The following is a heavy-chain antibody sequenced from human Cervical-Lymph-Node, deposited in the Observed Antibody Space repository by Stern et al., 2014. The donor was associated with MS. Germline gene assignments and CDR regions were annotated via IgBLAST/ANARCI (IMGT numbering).Heavy chain of an antibody. D-gene: IGHD3-10*01. CDR1: GDSITSSSNY. Sequence: QLQLQESGPGLVKPSETLSLTCTVSGDSITSSSNYWGWVRQPPGKGLEWIGNIYYSGRASYDAPLKRRFPIPLDTPKNQFPLRLTYLTAADTAVYYCARLRGLWFGELFPSNNWFDPWGQGTLVTVSS. CDR2: IYYSGRA. J-gene: IGHJ5*02. CDR3: ARLRGLWFGELFPSNNWFDP. V-gene: IGHV4-39*01.